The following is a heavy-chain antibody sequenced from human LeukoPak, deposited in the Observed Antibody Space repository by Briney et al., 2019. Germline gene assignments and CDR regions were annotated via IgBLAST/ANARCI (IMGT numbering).Heavy chain of an antibody. Sequence: ASVKVSCKASGYTFTSYAMNWVRQAPGQGLEWMGWINTNTGNPTYAQGFTGRFVFSLDTSVSTAYLQISSLKAEDTAVYYCAREYRIYDILTGLGFDPWGQGTLVTVSS. CDR3: AREYRIYDILTGLGFDP. D-gene: IGHD3-9*01. CDR1: GYTFTSYA. CDR2: INTNTGNP. V-gene: IGHV7-4-1*02. J-gene: IGHJ5*02.